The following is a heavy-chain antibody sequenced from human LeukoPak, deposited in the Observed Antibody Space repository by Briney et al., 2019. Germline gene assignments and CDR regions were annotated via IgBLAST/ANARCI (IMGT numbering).Heavy chain of an antibody. CDR3: ALADGQMVVAAPYYFDY. J-gene: IGHJ4*02. D-gene: IGHD2-15*01. Sequence: PGGPLRLSCAASGFTFSTYSMNWVRQAPGQGLEWVSYISSRSATIYYADSVKGRFTISGDNSKNTLYLQMNSLRAEDTAVYYCALADGQMVVAAPYYFDYWGQGTLVTVSS. CDR2: ISSRSATI. CDR1: GFTFSTYS. V-gene: IGHV3-48*01.